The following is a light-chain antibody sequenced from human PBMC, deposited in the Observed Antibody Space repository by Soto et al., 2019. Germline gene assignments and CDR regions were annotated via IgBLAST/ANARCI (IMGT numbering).Light chain of an antibody. Sequence: EIVLTQSPGTLSLSPGERATLSCRASQSVSNNYLAWYQQKPGQAPRLLIYGASNRATGIPDRFSGSGSGTDFTLTISRLESEDFAVYYCQQYNSSPLTFGGGTKVDIK. CDR3: QQYNSSPLT. CDR1: QSVSNNY. CDR2: GAS. V-gene: IGKV3-20*01. J-gene: IGKJ4*01.